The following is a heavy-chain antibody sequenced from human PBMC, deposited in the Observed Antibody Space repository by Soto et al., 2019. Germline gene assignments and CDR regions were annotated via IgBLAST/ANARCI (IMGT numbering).Heavy chain of an antibody. CDR1: GFTFSSYA. CDR2: ISGSGGST. J-gene: IGHJ6*02. Sequence: EVQLLESGGGLVQPGGSLRLSCAASGFTFSSYAMSWVRQAPGKGLEWVSAISGSGGSTYYADSVKGRFTISRDNSKNTLYLQMNSLRAEDTAVYYCAKGGPTTIFGVVGHYYYYGMDVWGQGTTVTVSS. CDR3: AKGGPTTIFGVVGHYYYYGMDV. D-gene: IGHD3-3*01. V-gene: IGHV3-23*01.